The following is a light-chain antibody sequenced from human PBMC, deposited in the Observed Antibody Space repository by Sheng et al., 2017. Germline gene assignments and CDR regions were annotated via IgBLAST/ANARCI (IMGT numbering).Light chain of an antibody. V-gene: IGLV3-27*01. CDR2: KDT. CDR3: YTAADNNWV. Sequence: SYELAQTSSVSVSPGQTARITCSGDILAKRYARWFQQKPGQAPVLVIYKDTERPSGIPERFAGSSSGPTVTLTIRGVQLEDEAHYYCYTAADNNWVFGGGTKVTVV. CDR1: ILAKRY. J-gene: IGLJ3*02.